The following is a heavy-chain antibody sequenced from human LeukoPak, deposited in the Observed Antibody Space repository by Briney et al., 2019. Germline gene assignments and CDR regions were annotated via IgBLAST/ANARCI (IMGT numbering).Heavy chain of an antibody. J-gene: IGHJ3*02. CDR3: ARTLVVINDAIDI. Sequence: ASVKVSCKTSGYTFTGYYIHWVRQAPVQGLEWMGWINPNSGDTNYAQKFQGRVSMTGDTSISTAYMELSRLRSDDTAVYYCARTLVVINDAIDIWGQGTMVTVSS. CDR1: GYTFTGYY. V-gene: IGHV1-2*02. CDR2: INPNSGDT. D-gene: IGHD3-22*01.